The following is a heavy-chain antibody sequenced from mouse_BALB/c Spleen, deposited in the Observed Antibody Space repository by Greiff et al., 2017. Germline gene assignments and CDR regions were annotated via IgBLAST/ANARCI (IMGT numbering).Heavy chain of an antibody. J-gene: IGHJ4*01. CDR3: ARPLYGYLYAMDY. D-gene: IGHD1-2*01. Sequence: EVQRVESGGGLVKPGGSLKLSCAASGFAFSSYDMSWVRQTPEKRLEWVAYISSGGGSTYYPDTVKGRFTISRDNAKNTLYLQMSSLKSEDTAMYYCARPLYGYLYAMDYWGQGTSVTVSS. CDR1: GFAFSSYD. CDR2: ISSGGGST. V-gene: IGHV5-12-1*01.